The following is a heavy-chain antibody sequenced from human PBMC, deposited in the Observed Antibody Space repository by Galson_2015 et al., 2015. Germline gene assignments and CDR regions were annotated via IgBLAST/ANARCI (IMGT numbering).Heavy chain of an antibody. CDR3: TTDIRPYDTTAFDI. CDR2: IKSKTDGGTT. J-gene: IGHJ3*02. Sequence: SLRLSCAASGFTLSNAWMSWVRQAPGKGLEWVGRIKSKTDGGTTDYSAPVKVRFTISRDDSRNTLYLQMSSLKTEDTAVYYCTTDIRPYDTTAFDIWGQGTMVTVSS. D-gene: IGHD3-22*01. CDR1: GFTLSNAW. V-gene: IGHV3-15*01.